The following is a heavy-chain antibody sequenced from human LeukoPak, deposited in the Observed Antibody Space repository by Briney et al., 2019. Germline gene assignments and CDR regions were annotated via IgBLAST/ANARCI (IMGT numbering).Heavy chain of an antibody. V-gene: IGHV1-69*04. D-gene: IGHD2-8*01. J-gene: IGHJ4*02. CDR3: AGVAPANHFDY. CDR1: GGTFSSYA. CDR2: IIPILGIA. Sequence: SVKVSCKASGGTFSSYAISWVRQAPGQGLEWMGRIIPILGIANYAQKFQGRVTITADKSTSTAYMELSSLRSEDTAVYYCAGVAPANHFDYWGQGTLVTVSS.